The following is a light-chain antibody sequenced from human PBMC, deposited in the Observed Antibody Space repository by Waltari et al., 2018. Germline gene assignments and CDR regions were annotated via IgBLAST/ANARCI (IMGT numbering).Light chain of an antibody. Sequence: WYQQHPGKSPKVIIYDVSQRLSGISNRFSGSKSGNTASLIISGLQADDEADYFCKSYTGTGSWVFGGGTKLTVL. CDR3: KSYTGTGSWV. J-gene: IGLJ3*02. V-gene: IGLV2-14*03. CDR2: DVS.